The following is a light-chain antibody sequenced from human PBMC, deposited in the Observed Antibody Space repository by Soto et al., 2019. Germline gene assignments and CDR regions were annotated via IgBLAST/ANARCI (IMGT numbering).Light chain of an antibody. J-gene: IGKJ4*01. Sequence: DIVMTQSPASLAVSLGERATINCKSSQSVLYSSNNKNYLAWYRQKPGQPPKLLIYWASTRESGVPDRFSGSGSGTDFTLIISSLQAEDVAVYYCQQYYDTPLTFGGGTRVEIK. CDR3: QQYYDTPLT. CDR1: QSVLYSSNNKNY. V-gene: IGKV4-1*01. CDR2: WAS.